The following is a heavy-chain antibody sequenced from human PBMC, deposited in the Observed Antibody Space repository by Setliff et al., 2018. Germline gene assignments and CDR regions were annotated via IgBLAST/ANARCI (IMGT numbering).Heavy chain of an antibody. J-gene: IGHJ6*01. Sequence: PGGSLRLSCAASGFTFSRYGMYWVRQAPGKGLEWVAFIRYDGYNKYYADSVQGRFTISRDNSKNTLFLQMDSLRDDDAAVYYCAKDSLEVVIALHGMDVWGQGTTVTVSS. CDR2: IRYDGYNK. V-gene: IGHV3-30*02. D-gene: IGHD2-21*01. CDR1: GFTFSRYG. CDR3: AKDSLEVVIALHGMDV.